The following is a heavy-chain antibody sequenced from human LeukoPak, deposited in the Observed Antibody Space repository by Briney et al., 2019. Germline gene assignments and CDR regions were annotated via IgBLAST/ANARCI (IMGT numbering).Heavy chain of an antibody. V-gene: IGHV3-53*01. CDR3: ARDDYGGDAFDI. Sequence: GGSLRLSCAASGFTVSSNYMSWVRQAPGKGLEYVSIIYSGDTTYYADSVKGRFTISRDNAKNSLYLQMNSLRAEDTAVYYCARDDYGGDAFDIWGQGTMVTVSS. CDR2: IYSGDTT. D-gene: IGHD4-23*01. J-gene: IGHJ3*02. CDR1: GFTVSSNY.